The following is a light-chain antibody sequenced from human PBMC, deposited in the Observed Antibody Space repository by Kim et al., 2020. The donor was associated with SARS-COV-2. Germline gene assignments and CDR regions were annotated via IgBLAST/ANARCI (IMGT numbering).Light chain of an antibody. CDR1: QSIGDW. V-gene: IGKV1-5*03. CDR3: QQYNRLWT. Sequence: ASVGDRVTITCPASQSIGDWLAWYQQKPGKAPKLLISKASSLENGVPSRFSGSGSETEFSLTISSLQPDDFATYYCQQYNRLWTFGQGTKVDIK. CDR2: KAS. J-gene: IGKJ1*01.